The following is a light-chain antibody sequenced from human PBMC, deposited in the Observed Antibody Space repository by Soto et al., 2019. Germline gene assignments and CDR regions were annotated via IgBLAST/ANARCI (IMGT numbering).Light chain of an antibody. CDR2: DAS. CDR1: QSISSW. J-gene: IGKJ1*01. CDR3: QQSYSTPGT. Sequence: DIQMTQSPSTLSASVVDRVTITFRASQSISSWLAWYQQKPGKAPKLLIYDASNLESGVPSRFSGSGSGTDFTLAISSLQPEDFATYYCQQSYSTPGTFGQGTKVDIK. V-gene: IGKV1-5*01.